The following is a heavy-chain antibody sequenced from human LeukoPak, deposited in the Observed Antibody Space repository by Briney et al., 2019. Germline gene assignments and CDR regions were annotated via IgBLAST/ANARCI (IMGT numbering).Heavy chain of an antibody. Sequence: GGSLRLSCAASGFTFSSYWMHWVRQAPGKGLVWVSRINSDGSSTSYADSVKGRFTISRDNAKNTLYLQMNSLRAEDTAVYYCARGGYSGCVPFDYWGQGTLVTVSS. CDR2: INSDGSST. V-gene: IGHV3-74*01. J-gene: IGHJ4*02. CDR3: ARGGYSGCVPFDY. CDR1: GFTFSSYW. D-gene: IGHD5-12*01.